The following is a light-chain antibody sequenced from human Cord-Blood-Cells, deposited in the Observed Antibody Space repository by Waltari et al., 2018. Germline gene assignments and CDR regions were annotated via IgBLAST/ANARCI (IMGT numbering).Light chain of an antibody. J-gene: IGLJ1*01. CDR2: EGS. V-gene: IGLV2-23*03. CDR3: CSYAGSSTFYV. Sequence: QSDLTQPASVSGSPGQSTTISCTGTRSDVGSDNLVSWYQQHPGKAPKLMIYEGSKRPSGVSNRFSGSKSGNTASLTISGLQAEDEADYYCCSYAGSSTFYVCGTGTKVTVL. CDR1: RSDVGSDNL.